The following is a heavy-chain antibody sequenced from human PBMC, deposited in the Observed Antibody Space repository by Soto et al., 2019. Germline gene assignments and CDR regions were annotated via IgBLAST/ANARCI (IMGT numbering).Heavy chain of an antibody. Sequence: GGSLRLSCSASGCTFSSYAMSWFCQPPGKGLEWVSGISDSGSTTNYADPEKGRIIILRDNNKNTLYPQMNSLRAEDTAAYYCVVAIRLLGYGQLNCFDYWGQGALVTVSS. CDR3: VVAIRLLGYGQLNCFDY. D-gene: IGHD2-15*01. V-gene: IGHV3-23*01. CDR1: GCTFSSYA. CDR2: ISDSGSTT. J-gene: IGHJ4*02.